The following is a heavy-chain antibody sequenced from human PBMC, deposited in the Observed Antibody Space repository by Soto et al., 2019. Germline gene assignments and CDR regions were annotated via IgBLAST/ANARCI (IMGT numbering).Heavy chain of an antibody. Sequence: QVQLVQSGAEVKKPGASVKVSCKASGYTFTNYDINWVRQATGQGLEWMGWMSPSSGDTGYAQTFQGRVTMTRDTATSPAYREMSRLRSEGTAVYYCGRNTEPVDIVGTNPNWFHPRGQGTPVTVSS. CDR3: GRNTEPVDIVGTNPNWFHP. CDR1: GYTFTNYD. D-gene: IGHD5-12*01. J-gene: IGHJ5*02. V-gene: IGHV1-8*01. CDR2: MSPSSGDT.